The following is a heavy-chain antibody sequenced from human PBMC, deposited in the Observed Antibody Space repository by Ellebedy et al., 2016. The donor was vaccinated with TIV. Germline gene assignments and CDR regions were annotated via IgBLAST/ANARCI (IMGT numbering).Heavy chain of an antibody. D-gene: IGHD6-19*01. Sequence: AASVKVSCKASGSIFRSYTISWARQAPGHGLEWMGKIIPIFGTTNYAQKFQDRVTITADTSTSTAYLELSSLRSEDTAVYYCARALPAMAVVDWYFDLWGRGTLVSVSS. CDR3: ARALPAMAVVDWYFDL. CDR1: GSIFRSYT. V-gene: IGHV1-69*08. CDR2: IIPIFGTT. J-gene: IGHJ2*01.